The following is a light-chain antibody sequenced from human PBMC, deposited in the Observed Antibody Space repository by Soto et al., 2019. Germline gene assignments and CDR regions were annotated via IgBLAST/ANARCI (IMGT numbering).Light chain of an antibody. Sequence: QSVLTQPPSVSGAPGQRVTMSCTGSSSNIGAGYDVHWYQQLPGTAPKLLIYGNSNRPSGVPDRFSGSKSGTSASLAITGLQAEDGADYYCQSYDSSLSGWVFGGRTKVTVL. CDR1: SSNIGAGYD. J-gene: IGLJ3*02. V-gene: IGLV1-40*01. CDR2: GNS. CDR3: QSYDSSLSGWV.